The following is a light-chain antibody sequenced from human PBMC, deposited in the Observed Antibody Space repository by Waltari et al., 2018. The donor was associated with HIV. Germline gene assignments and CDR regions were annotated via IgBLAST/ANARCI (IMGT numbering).Light chain of an antibody. CDR1: TTNIGANF. CDR3: AVLDDTLGRGG. V-gene: IGLV1-47*01. Sequence: QTVLTQPPSASGTPGQKVTISCSGGTTNIGANFVFWFQQFPGTAPKLLIYRDNLRRSGVSARCSGSYSGTSASLTIIGIRYYDEAHYFGAVLDDTLGRGGFGGGTKLTVL. CDR2: RDN. J-gene: IGLJ2*01.